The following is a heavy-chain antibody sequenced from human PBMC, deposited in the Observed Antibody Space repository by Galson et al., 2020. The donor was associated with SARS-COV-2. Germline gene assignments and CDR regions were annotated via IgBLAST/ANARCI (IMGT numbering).Heavy chain of an antibody. Sequence: SETLSLTCTVSGGSISSGSYYWSWIRQPAGKGLEWIGHIHTTGSTNYNPSLKSRVTISVDTSRNQFSLSLSSVTAADTAGYYCARSHDSSGHAFDLWGQGTMVTVSS. CDR1: GGSISSGSYY. J-gene: IGHJ3*01. D-gene: IGHD3-22*01. CDR3: ARSHDSSGHAFDL. CDR2: IHTTGST. V-gene: IGHV4-61*09.